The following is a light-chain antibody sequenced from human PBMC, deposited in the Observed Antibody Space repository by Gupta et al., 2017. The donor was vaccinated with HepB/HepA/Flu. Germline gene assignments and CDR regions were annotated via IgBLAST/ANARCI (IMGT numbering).Light chain of an antibody. CDR2: NDS. CDR3: CSFTNTMSPVV. V-gene: IGLV2-14*01. CDR1: NSNFGDYKS. Sequence: QSALTQPASVYGSPGEPITISCTATNSNFGDYKSVTWYQQHPGKAPKLLISNDSNRPSGVSNRFSGSKSGNTASLTITGLLPEDEADYYCCSFTNTMSPVVFGGGTKLTVL. J-gene: IGLJ2*01.